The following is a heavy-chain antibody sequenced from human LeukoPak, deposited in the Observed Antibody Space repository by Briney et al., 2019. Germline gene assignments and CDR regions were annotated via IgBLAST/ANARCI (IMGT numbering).Heavy chain of an antibody. D-gene: IGHD3-10*01. CDR1: GGSISSSNYY. CDR3: AIEDRRTPETYLGSDDY. V-gene: IGHV4-39*07. CDR2: IYYNGAT. Sequence: SETLSLTCTVSGGSISSSNYYWGWIRQPPGKGLEWIGTIYYNGATYYNPSLKSRVTMSIDTSKNQFSLRLSSVTAADTAVYYCAIEDRRTPETYLGSDDYWGQGTLVTVSS. J-gene: IGHJ4*02.